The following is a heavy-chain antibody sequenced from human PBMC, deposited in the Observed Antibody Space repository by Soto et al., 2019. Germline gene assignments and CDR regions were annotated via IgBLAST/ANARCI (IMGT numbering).Heavy chain of an antibody. V-gene: IGHV1-69*01. CDR2: IIPIFGTA. CDR3: AGGVTMVRDPLFPRDNWFDP. D-gene: IGHD3-10*01. Sequence: QVQLVQSGAEVKKPGSSVKVSCKASGGTFSSYAISWVRQAPGQGLEWMGGIIPIFGTANYAQKFQGRVTITADESTSTAYRGLRSLRSEDTAVYYCAGGVTMVRDPLFPRDNWFDPWGQGTLVTVSS. CDR1: GGTFSSYA. J-gene: IGHJ5*02.